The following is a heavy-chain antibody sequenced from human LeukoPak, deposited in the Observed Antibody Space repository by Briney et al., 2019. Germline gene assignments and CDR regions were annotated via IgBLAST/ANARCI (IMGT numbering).Heavy chain of an antibody. D-gene: IGHD3-22*01. CDR3: ARDRSLYYESSGYYSPLGY. Sequence: GASVTVSCKASGYTFTSYGISWVRQAPGQGLEWMGWISAYNGHTNYAQKLQGRVTLTTDTSTSTAYMELRSLRSDDTAVYYCARDRSLYYESSGYYSPLGYWGQGTLVTVSS. V-gene: IGHV1-18*01. J-gene: IGHJ4*02. CDR1: GYTFTSYG. CDR2: ISAYNGHT.